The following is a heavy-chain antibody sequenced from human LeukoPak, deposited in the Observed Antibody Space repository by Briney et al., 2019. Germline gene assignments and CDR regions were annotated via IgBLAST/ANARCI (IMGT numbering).Heavy chain of an antibody. V-gene: IGHV3-48*02. D-gene: IGHD2-15*01. Sequence: GGSLRLSCAASGFTLSSYSMNRVRQAPGKGLEWVSHIRISSTTIYYADSVKGRFTISRDNAKISLYLQMNSLRDKDTAVYYCARDLLGLAFDVWGHGTMVTVSS. CDR3: ARDLLGLAFDV. J-gene: IGHJ3*01. CDR1: GFTLSSYS. CDR2: IRISSTTI.